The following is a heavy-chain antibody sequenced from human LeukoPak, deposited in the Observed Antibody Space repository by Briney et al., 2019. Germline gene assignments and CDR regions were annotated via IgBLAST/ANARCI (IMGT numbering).Heavy chain of an antibody. D-gene: IGHD2-8*01. V-gene: IGHV7-4-1*02. CDR2: INTDTGKP. CDR3: ARGIGIGVVLMVHGNMDV. J-gene: IGHJ6*03. CDR1: GYSFTTYG. Sequence: ASVKVSCKASGYSFTTYGIYWVRQAPGQGLEWMGWINTDTGKPTYAQGSTGRFVLSLDTSVTTAYLQISSLKAEDTAVYYCARGIGIGVVLMVHGNMDVWGKGTTVTVSS.